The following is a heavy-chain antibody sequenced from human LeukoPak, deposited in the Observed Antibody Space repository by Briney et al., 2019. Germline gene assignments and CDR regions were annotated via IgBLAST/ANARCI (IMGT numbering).Heavy chain of an antibody. V-gene: IGHV4-61*02. D-gene: IGHD5-24*01. CDR3: AADGYNFFDY. CDR1: GGSISSGSYY. J-gene: IGHJ4*02. Sequence: SETLSLTCTVSGGSISSGSYYWSWIRQPAVKGLEWIGRIYTSGSTNYNPSLKSRVTISVDTSKNQFSLKLSSVTAADTAVYYCAADGYNFFDYWGQGTLVTVSS. CDR2: IYTSGST.